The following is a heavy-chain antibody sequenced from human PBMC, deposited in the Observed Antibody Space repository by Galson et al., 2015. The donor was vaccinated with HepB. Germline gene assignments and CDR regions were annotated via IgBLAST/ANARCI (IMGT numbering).Heavy chain of an antibody. J-gene: IGHJ5*02. CDR3: AQFNVTSGWRS. V-gene: IGHV2-5*02. Sequence: PALVKPTQPLTLTCTFSGFSLTTRGVGVGWIRQSPVKALECPALIYWDDDKRYSPSLKSSVTITKDTSKNQVVLTMTNMDPVDTATYYCAQFNVTSGWRSWGQGTLVTVSS. CDR2: IYWDDDK. D-gene: IGHD6-19*01. CDR1: GFSLTTRGVG.